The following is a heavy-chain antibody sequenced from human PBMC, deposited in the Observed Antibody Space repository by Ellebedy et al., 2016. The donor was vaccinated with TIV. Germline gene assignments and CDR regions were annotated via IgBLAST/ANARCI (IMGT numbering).Heavy chain of an antibody. J-gene: IGHJ4*02. CDR3: ARQIAYDYVWERPPRDY. Sequence: SETLSLTXAVSGASISSSHWWRWVRQPPGKGLEWIGEIYHTGGTNYNPSLKTRVTVSVDKSKNHFSLQLSSVTAADTAVYYCARQIAYDYVWERPPRDYWGQGTLVTVSS. CDR1: GASISSSHW. D-gene: IGHD3-16*01. V-gene: IGHV4-4*02. CDR2: IYHTGGT.